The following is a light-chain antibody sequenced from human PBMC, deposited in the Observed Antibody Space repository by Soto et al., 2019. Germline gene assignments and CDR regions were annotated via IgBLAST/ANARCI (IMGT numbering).Light chain of an antibody. Sequence: QSPLTQPRSVSGCPGQSVTISCTGTSSDVGGYNYVSWYQQYPGKAPKLMIYDVTKRPSGVPDRFSGSKSGNTASLTISGLQAEDEADYYCCSYAGSYPYVFGTGTKVTV. V-gene: IGLV2-11*01. CDR3: CSYAGSYPYV. J-gene: IGLJ1*01. CDR1: SSDVGGYNY. CDR2: DVT.